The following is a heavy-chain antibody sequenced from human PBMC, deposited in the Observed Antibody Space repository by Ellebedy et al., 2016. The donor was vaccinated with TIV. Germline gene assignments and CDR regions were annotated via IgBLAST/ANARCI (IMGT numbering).Heavy chain of an antibody. Sequence: GESLKISCAASGFTFSSYAMSWVRQAPGKGLEWVSTITTSGGGTYYADSVKGRFTISRDNSKNTLYLQINSLLAEDTAAYYCAKDVASATYLFDYWGQGTLFTVSS. CDR3: AKDVASATYLFDY. CDR1: GFTFSSYA. D-gene: IGHD6-19*01. CDR2: ITTSGGGT. J-gene: IGHJ4*02. V-gene: IGHV3-23*01.